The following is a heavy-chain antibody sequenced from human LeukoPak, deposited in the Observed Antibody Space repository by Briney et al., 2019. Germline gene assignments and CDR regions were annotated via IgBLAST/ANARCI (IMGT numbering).Heavy chain of an antibody. CDR3: ASQLDFWSGSSIRNWFDP. D-gene: IGHD3-3*01. J-gene: IGHJ5*02. Sequence: SETLSLTCTVSGGSISSNNYYWGWIRQPPGKGLEWIGSIYYSGSTYYNPSLKSRVTISVDTSKNQFSLKLNSATAADTAVYYCASQLDFWSGSSIRNWFDPWGQGTLVTVSS. V-gene: IGHV4-39*01. CDR2: IYYSGST. CDR1: GGSISSNNYY.